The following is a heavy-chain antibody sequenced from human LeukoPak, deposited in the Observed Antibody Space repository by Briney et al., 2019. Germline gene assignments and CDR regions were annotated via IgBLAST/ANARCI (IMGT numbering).Heavy chain of an antibody. Sequence: GGSLRPSCAASGFTVSSNYMSWVRQAPGKGLEWVSAISGSGGSTYYADSVKGRFTISRDNSKNTLYLQMNSLRAEDTAVYYCAKFGNLYSSGWGYFDYWGQGTLVTVSS. V-gene: IGHV3-23*01. CDR1: GFTVSSNY. CDR3: AKFGNLYSSGWGYFDY. D-gene: IGHD6-19*01. CDR2: ISGSGGST. J-gene: IGHJ4*02.